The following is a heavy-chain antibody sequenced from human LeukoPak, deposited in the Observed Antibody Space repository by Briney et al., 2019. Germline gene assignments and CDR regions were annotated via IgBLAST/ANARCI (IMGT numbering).Heavy chain of an antibody. CDR2: ISYTGTYI. CDR1: AFSLSAYN. D-gene: IGHD3-22*01. Sequence: GSLRPSCAASAFSLSAYNMNWVRQAPGKGLEWVSSISYTGTYIYYADSVKGRFTISRDNAQNSLYLQMNSLRAEDTAVYYCARGGGYYYDSSGYYSFDYWGQGTLVTVSS. CDR3: ARGGGYYYDSSGYYSFDY. V-gene: IGHV3-21*01. J-gene: IGHJ4*02.